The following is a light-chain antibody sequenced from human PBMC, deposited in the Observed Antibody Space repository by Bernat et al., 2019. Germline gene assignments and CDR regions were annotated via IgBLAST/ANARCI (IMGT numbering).Light chain of an antibody. V-gene: IGLV6-57*01. CDR1: SGNIASKY. CDR3: QSYDDTTVI. CDR2: ENK. Sequence: NFMLTQPHSVSESPGKTVTISCTRSSGNIASKYVQWYQQRPGSSPITVIYENKERPSGVPNRFSGSIDSSSNSASLTISGLQSEDEADYFCQSYDDTTVIFGGVTKLTVL. J-gene: IGLJ2*01.